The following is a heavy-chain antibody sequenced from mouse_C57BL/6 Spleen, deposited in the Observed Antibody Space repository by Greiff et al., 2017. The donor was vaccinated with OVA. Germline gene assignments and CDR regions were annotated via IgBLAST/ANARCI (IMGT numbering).Heavy chain of an antibody. CDR3: ARGGIYYYGSSLDY. J-gene: IGHJ2*01. V-gene: IGHV1-64*01. Sequence: QVQLQQPGAELVKPGASVKLSCKASGYPFTSYWMHWVKQRPGQGLEWIGMIHPNSGSTNYNEKFKSKATLTVDKSSSTAYMQLSRLTSEDSAVYYCARGGIYYYGSSLDYWGQGTTLTVSS. CDR2: IHPNSGST. CDR1: GYPFTSYW. D-gene: IGHD1-1*01.